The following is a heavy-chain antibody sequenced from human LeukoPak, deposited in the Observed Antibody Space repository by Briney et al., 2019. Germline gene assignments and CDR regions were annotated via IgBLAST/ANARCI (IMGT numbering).Heavy chain of an antibody. J-gene: IGHJ6*02. V-gene: IGHV4-59*08. CDR1: GGSISSFY. Sequence: PSETLSLTCTVSGGSISSFYWSWIRQPPGKGWGWIGYIDYSGSTSYNPSLKSRVTISVDTSKNQFSLKLSSVTAADTAFYYCARSRGSGSYSYYYYGMDVRGQGTTVSVSS. CDR2: IDYSGST. CDR3: ARSRGSGSYSYYYYGMDV. D-gene: IGHD3-10*01.